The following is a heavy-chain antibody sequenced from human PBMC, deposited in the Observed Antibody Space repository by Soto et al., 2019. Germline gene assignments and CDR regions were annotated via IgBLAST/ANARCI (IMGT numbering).Heavy chain of an antibody. Sequence: QVQLVQSGPELKKPGSSVKVSCKAPGDTFNSYGISWVRQAPGQGLEWMGGIVPMFGTTNLALKFEDRVTITADELTTTVYMEIRGLTSECTAVYYCARDLADVHLWDAFDVWGHGTRVTVSS. J-gene: IGHJ3*01. CDR3: ARDLADVHLWDAFDV. D-gene: IGHD6-13*01. CDR2: IVPMFGTT. V-gene: IGHV1-69*01. CDR1: GDTFNSYG.